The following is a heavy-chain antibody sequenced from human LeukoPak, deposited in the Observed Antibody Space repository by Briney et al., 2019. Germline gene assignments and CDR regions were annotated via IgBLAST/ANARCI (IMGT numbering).Heavy chain of an antibody. Sequence: GGSLRLSCAASGFTFDDYAMHWVRQAPGKGLEWVSGISWNSGSIGYADSVKGRFTISRDNAKNSLYLQMNSLRAEDTALYYCAKDIRSGSRRAFDIWGQGTMVTVSS. CDR2: ISWNSGSI. J-gene: IGHJ3*02. D-gene: IGHD6-25*01. CDR3: AKDIRSGSRRAFDI. V-gene: IGHV3-9*01. CDR1: GFTFDDYA.